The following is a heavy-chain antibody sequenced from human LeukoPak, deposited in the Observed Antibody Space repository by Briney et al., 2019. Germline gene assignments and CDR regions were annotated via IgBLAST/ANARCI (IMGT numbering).Heavy chain of an antibody. Sequence: PSETLSLTCSVSGVSISTYYWIWIRQPPAKGLEWMGFFSYSGSTKYNPSLKSRVTMSVDTSKNQFSLKLSSVTAADTAVYYCARGLTYYDISDYQPWGQGTLVTVSS. J-gene: IGHJ4*02. D-gene: IGHD3-22*01. CDR1: GVSISTYY. CDR3: ARGLTYYDISDYQP. V-gene: IGHV4-59*12. CDR2: FSYSGST.